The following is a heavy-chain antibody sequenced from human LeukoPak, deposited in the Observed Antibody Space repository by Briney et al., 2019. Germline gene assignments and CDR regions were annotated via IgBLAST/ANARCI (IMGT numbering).Heavy chain of an antibody. J-gene: IGHJ4*02. CDR1: GGSISSYY. D-gene: IGHD2/OR15-2a*01. V-gene: IGHV4-59*01. CDR2: IYYSGST. Sequence: PSETLSLTCTVSGGSISSYYWSWIRQPPGKGLEWIGYIYYSGSTNYNPSLKSRVTISVDTSKNQFSLKLSSVTAADTAVYYCARVIPLSTISSWAPYFDYWGQGTLVTVSS. CDR3: ARVIPLSTISSWAPYFDY.